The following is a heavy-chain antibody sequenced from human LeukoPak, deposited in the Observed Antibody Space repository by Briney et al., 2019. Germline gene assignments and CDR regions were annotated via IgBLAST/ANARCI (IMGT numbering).Heavy chain of an antibody. Sequence: GASVKVSCKVSGYTLTELSMHWVRQAPGKGLEWMGGFDPEDGETIYAQKFQGRVTMTRDTSTSTVYMELSSLRSEDTAVYYCARGGYLFGGYDNDYWGQGTLVTVSS. CDR2: FDPEDGET. D-gene: IGHD3-22*01. J-gene: IGHJ4*02. CDR1: GYTLTELS. CDR3: ARGGYLFGGYDNDY. V-gene: IGHV1-24*01.